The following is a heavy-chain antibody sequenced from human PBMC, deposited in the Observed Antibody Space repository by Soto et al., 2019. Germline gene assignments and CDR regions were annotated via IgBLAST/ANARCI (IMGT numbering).Heavy chain of an antibody. V-gene: IGHV4-59*08. CDR1: GGSISSYY. D-gene: IGHD3-10*01. CDR3: ARHGLLWFGVFDY. J-gene: IGHJ4*02. Sequence: SETLSLTCTVSGGSISSYYWSWIRQPPGKGLEWIGYIYYSGSTNYNPSLKSRVTISVDTSKNQFSLKLSSVTAADTAVYYCARHGLLWFGVFDYWGQGTLVTVSS. CDR2: IYYSGST.